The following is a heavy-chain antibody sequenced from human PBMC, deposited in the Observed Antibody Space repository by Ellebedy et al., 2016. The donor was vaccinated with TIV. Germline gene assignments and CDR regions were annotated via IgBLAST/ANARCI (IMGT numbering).Heavy chain of an antibody. CDR3: ARVRRGSSGMDV. CDR2: INPDSDVT. Sequence: ASVKVSCKASGYTFTANYVHWVRQAPGQGPEWMGWINPDSDVTNFAQKFQGRVTMTRDTSVNTAYMELSRLESDDTAVYYCARVRRGSSGMDVWGQGTTVTVS. D-gene: IGHD6-13*01. V-gene: IGHV1-2*02. CDR1: GYTFTANY. J-gene: IGHJ6*02.